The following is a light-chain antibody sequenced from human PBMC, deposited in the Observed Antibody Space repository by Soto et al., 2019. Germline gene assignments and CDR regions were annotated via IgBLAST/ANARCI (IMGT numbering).Light chain of an antibody. CDR2: YDS. CDR1: NIGSKT. CDR3: QVWDSSSELPAV. Sequence: SYELTQPPSVSVAPGKTARITCGGNNIGSKTVHWYQQKPVQATVLVIYYDSDRPSGIPERVSVSNSGNTATLTISRVEAGEEADYYCQVWDSSSELPAVFGGGTKLTVL. J-gene: IGLJ2*01. V-gene: IGLV3-21*04.